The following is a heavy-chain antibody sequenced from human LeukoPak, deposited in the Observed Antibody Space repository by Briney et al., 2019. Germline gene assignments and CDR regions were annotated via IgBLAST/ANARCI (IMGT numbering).Heavy chain of an antibody. CDR2: ISWNSGSI. V-gene: IGHV3-23*01. D-gene: IGHD1-26*01. J-gene: IGHJ6*03. CDR3: AKRYGWEASYYFYYMDV. CDR1: GFTFSSYG. Sequence: GGSLRLSCAASGFTFSSYGMSWVRQAPGKGLEWVSGISWNSGSIGYAGSVKGRFTISRDNSKNTLYLQMNSLRAEDTAVYYCAKRYGWEASYYFYYMDVWGKGTTVTISS.